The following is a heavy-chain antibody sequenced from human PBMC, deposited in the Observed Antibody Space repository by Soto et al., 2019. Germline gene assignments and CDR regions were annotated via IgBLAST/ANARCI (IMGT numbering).Heavy chain of an antibody. Sequence: PGGSLRLSCVASGFSFNIYAMDWVCQAPGRGLEWVATIRGSGNSAYYADSMKGRFTISRDNSKNTLYLQMNSLRAEDTAIYYCAKDSGNEGWGSSTFDNWGQGTMVTVSS. CDR3: AKDSGNEGWGSSTFDN. CDR2: IRGSGNSA. CDR1: GFSFNIYA. J-gene: IGHJ3*02. D-gene: IGHD7-27*01. V-gene: IGHV3-23*01.